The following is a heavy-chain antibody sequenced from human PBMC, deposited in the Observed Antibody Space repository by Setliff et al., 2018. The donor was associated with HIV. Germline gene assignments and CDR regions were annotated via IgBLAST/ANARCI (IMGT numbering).Heavy chain of an antibody. CDR1: GGSISSGSYH. D-gene: IGHD6-13*01. J-gene: IGHJ1*01. V-gene: IGHV4-61*02. CDR3: AREDSSSWYSSLSF. CDR2: IYISGSA. Sequence: PSETLSLTCTVSGGSISSGSYHWNWIRQPAGKGLEWIGRIYISGSANYKPSLKSRVTISVDTSKNQFSLKLSSVTAADTAIYYCAREDSSSWYSSLSFWGQGTLVTVSS.